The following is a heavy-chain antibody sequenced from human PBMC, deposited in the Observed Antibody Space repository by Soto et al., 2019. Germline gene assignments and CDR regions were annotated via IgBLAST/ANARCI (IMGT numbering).Heavy chain of an antibody. J-gene: IGHJ4*02. Sequence: QVQLVESGGGVVQPGKSLRLSCAAAGFIFRSYGVHWVRQAPGKGLEWVAVISHDGSNAYYADAVNGRFTISRDNAKNTGYLEMNSYRADEPSLYYCAKQGTEVAGTDYFDYWGQGALDAVAS. V-gene: IGHV3-30*18. CDR3: AKQGTEVAGTDYFDY. D-gene: IGHD6-19*01. CDR1: GFIFRSYG. CDR2: ISHDGSNA.